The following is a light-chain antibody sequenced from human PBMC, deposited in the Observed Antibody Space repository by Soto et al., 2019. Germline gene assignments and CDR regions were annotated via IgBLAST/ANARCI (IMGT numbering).Light chain of an antibody. CDR2: EVT. V-gene: IGLV2-14*01. CDR1: SSDVGDYNY. J-gene: IGLJ3*02. CDR3: LSHTVRRTL. Sequence: QSALTQPASVSGSPGQSITISCTGASSDVGDYNYVSWYQEHPGQVPKLIIFEVTTRPSGVSDRFSGSRSGNTASLTISGLQAEDEADYYCLSHTVRRTLFGGGTKLTVL.